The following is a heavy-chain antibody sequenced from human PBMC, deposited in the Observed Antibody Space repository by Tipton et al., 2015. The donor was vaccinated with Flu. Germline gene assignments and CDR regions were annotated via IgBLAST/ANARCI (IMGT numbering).Heavy chain of an antibody. D-gene: IGHD2-21*01. V-gene: IGHV4-34*01. CDR3: ARGRVLGVVQPYYYMDV. CDR1: GGSFRNHY. CDR2: CKHAISA. J-gene: IGHJ6*03. Sequence: TLSLTCAVYGGSFRNHYWSLIRQSPGKGLGWLWECKHAISANYNPSLNSRVTLSTDSSRNQFSLRLHSVTAADTAVYYCARGRVLGVVQPYYYMDVWGNGTAVTVSS.